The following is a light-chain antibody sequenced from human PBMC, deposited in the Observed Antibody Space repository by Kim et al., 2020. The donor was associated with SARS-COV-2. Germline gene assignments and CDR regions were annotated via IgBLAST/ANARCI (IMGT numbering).Light chain of an antibody. V-gene: IGLV9-49*03. CDR2: VANGGIVG. Sequence: QLVLTQPPSASASLGASVTLTCTLSSGYSNYNVDWYQQRPGKGPRFLMRVANGGIVGSKGDVIPDHFSVLGSGLYRNLTIKNIQEEDESDYYCGADHGSGNPFLYVCGTGTKVTVL. CDR3: GADHGSGNPFLYV. CDR1: SGYSNYN. J-gene: IGLJ1*01.